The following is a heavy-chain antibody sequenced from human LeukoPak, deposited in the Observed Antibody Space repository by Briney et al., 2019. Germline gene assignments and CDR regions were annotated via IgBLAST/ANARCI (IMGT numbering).Heavy chain of an antibody. Sequence: SETLSLTCTVSGGSISSSSYYWGWIRQPPGKGREWIGSIYYSGSTYYNPSLKSRVTISVDTSKNQFPLKLSSVTAADTAVYYCARDVYSTEVRLGPYYYGMDVWGQGTTVTVSS. D-gene: IGHD6-13*01. CDR3: ARDVYSTEVRLGPYYYGMDV. CDR1: GGSISSSSYY. J-gene: IGHJ6*02. V-gene: IGHV4-39*06. CDR2: IYYSGST.